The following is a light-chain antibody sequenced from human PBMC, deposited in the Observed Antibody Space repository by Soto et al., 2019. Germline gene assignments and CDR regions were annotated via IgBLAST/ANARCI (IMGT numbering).Light chain of an antibody. CDR1: QGINDN. CDR2: GAS. CDR3: QKYNSAPLT. V-gene: IGKV1-27*01. J-gene: IGKJ4*01. Sequence: QMTQSPSSLSASVGDRVTITCRASQGINDNLAWYQQKPGKVPKVLIYGASTLQSGVPSRFSASGSGTSFTLTITSLQPPDVANYYCQKYNSAPLTLGGGTKVETK.